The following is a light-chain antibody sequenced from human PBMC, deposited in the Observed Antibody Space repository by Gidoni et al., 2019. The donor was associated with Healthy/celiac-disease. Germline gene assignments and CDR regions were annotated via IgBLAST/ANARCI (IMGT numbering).Light chain of an antibody. V-gene: IGLV2-23*01. J-gene: IGLJ2*01. CDR2: EGS. CDR3: CSYAGSTTVV. CDR1: SSDIGSYNF. Sequence: QSALTQPASVSGSPGQSIAISCTGTSSDIGSYNFVSWYQQHPGKAPNLMIYEGSKRPSGVSDRVSGSKSGNTASLTISGLQAEDEADYYCCSYAGSTTVVFGGGTKLTVL.